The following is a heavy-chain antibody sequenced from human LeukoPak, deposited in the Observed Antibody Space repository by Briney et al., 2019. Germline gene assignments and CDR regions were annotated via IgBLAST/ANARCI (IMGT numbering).Heavy chain of an antibody. V-gene: IGHV4-59*01. CDR3: ARGYDYANLNFDY. Sequence: PSETLSLTCTVSGGSISSYYWSWIRQPPGKGPEWIGYIYYSGSTNYNPSLKSRVTISVDTSKNQFSLKLSSVTAADTAVYYCARGYDYANLNFDYWGQGTLVTVSS. D-gene: IGHD3-16*01. J-gene: IGHJ4*02. CDR2: IYYSGST. CDR1: GGSISSYY.